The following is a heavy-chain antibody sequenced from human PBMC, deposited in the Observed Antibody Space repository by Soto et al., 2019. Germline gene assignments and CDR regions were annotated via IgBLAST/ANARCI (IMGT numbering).Heavy chain of an antibody. CDR3: ARVRGGTFFGVAPYPDYNGRDV. J-gene: IGHJ6*02. CDR1: GGSISSYY. D-gene: IGHD3-3*01. CDR2: IYTSGST. V-gene: IGHV4-4*07. Sequence: SETLSLTCTVSGGSISSYYWSWIRQPAGKGLEWIGRIYTSGSTNYNPSLKSRVTMSVDTSQNQFSRKLSSVPAAGTAVYYCARVRGGTFFGVAPYPDYNGRDVGGQGTRVTVPS.